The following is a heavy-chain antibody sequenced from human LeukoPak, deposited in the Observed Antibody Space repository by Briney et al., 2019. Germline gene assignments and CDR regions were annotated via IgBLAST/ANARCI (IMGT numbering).Heavy chain of an antibody. CDR1: GFTFDDYA. D-gene: IGHD5-18*01. V-gene: IGHV3-20*04. J-gene: IGHJ6*03. Sequence: GESLRLSCAASGFTFDDYAMNWVRQVPGRGLEWVSGINWNGRITEYADSVKDRFTISRQNTKNSLYLYMNNLGGEDTALYFCARGSVQLWLRDTYYYMDVWGEGTTVTVSS. CDR3: ARGSVQLWLRDTYYYMDV. CDR2: INWNGRIT.